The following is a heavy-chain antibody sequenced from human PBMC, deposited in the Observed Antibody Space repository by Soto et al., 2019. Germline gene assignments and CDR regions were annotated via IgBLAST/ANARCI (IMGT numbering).Heavy chain of an antibody. CDR2: IYYSGST. Sequence: QVQLQESGRGLVKPSETLSLTCTVSGGSISSYYWSWIRQPPGKGLEWIGYIYYSGSTNYNPSLKSRVTISVDTSKNQFSLKLSSVTAADTAVYYCARRYGGTFDYWGQGTLVTVSS. V-gene: IGHV4-59*08. CDR3: ARRYGGTFDY. J-gene: IGHJ4*02. CDR1: GGSISSYY. D-gene: IGHD2-15*01.